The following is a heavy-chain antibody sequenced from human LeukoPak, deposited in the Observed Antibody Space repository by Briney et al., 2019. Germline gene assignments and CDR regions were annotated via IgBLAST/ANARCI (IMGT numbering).Heavy chain of an antibody. V-gene: IGHV3-20*04. Sequence: GGSLRVSCAASGFTFDDYGMSWVRQAPGEGLGWVSGINWDGGSTGYADSVKGRFTISRDNANNSMYLQMNSLRAEDTALYSCARVARDYYYDSSGYYEPFDYWGQGTLVTVSS. J-gene: IGHJ4*02. CDR1: GFTFDDYG. CDR3: ARVARDYYYDSSGYYEPFDY. D-gene: IGHD3-22*01. CDR2: INWDGGST.